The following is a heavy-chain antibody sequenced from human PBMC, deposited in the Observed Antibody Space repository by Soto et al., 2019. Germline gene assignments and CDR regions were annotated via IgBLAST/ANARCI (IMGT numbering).Heavy chain of an antibody. V-gene: IGHV3-23*01. CDR2: IGGSGGSGGIT. D-gene: IGHD3-3*01. J-gene: IGHJ6*02. Sequence: EVLLLESGGGLVQPGGSLRLSCVASGFTFSSYAMTWVRQAPGKGLEWVSSIGGSGGSGGITYYADSVKGRFTISRDNAKNTQYLQMNSLRVEDTAVYYCVKDWRGDKCPCMDVWGQGTAVTVSS. CDR3: VKDWRGDKCPCMDV. CDR1: GFTFSSYA.